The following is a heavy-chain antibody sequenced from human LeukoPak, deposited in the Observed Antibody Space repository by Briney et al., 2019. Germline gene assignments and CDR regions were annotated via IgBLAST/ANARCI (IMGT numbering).Heavy chain of an antibody. V-gene: IGHV3-30*03. CDR3: ARDFLWGSGSR. CDR1: GFTFSSYG. J-gene: IGHJ4*02. D-gene: IGHD3-10*01. CDR2: ISYDGSNK. Sequence: PGRSLRLSCAASGFTFSSYGMHWVRQAPGKGLEWVAVISYDGSNKYYADSVKGRFTISRDNSKNTLYLQMNSLRAEDTAVYYCARDFLWGSGSRWGQGTLVTVSS.